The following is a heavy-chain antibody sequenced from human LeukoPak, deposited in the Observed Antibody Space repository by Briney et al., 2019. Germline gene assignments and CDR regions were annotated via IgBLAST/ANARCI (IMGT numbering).Heavy chain of an antibody. CDR1: EATFSSYA. CDR3: ARGARDIVVVPEPGDAFDI. V-gene: IGHV1-69*05. J-gene: IGHJ3*02. D-gene: IGHD2-2*01. Sequence: SVKASCNASEATFSSYAISWVTQAAGQRLEWWGGIIPIFGIANYTTKFQGGVTITTAESTSTAYMEQSSLRSKDTAVYYCARGARDIVVVPEPGDAFDIWGQGTMVTVSS. CDR2: IIPIFGIA.